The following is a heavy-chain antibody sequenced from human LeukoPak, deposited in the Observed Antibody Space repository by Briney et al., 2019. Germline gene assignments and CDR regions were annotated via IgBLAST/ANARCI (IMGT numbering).Heavy chain of an antibody. J-gene: IGHJ4*02. CDR2: ISYDGSNK. CDR3: ANQSPRVQQLVPPFDY. D-gene: IGHD6-13*01. V-gene: IGHV3-30*18. Sequence: GGSLRLSCAVSGFTFSSFGMHWVRQAPGKGLEWVAVISYDGSNKYYGDSVKGRFTISRDNSKNTLYLQMNSLRAEDTAVYYCANQSPRVQQLVPPFDYWGQGTLVTVSS. CDR1: GFTFSSFG.